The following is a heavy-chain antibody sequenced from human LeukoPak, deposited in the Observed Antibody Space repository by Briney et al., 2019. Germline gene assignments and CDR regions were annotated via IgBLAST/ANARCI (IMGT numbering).Heavy chain of an antibody. CDR2: INPNSGGT. D-gene: IGHD3-10*01. CDR1: GYIFTGYY. CDR3: ARDPVRGVPDY. J-gene: IGHJ4*02. Sequence: GASVKVSCKASGYIFTGYYMHWVRQAPGQGLEWMGWINPNSGGTNYAQKFQGRVTMTRDTSISTAYMELSRLRSEDTAVYYCARDPVRGVPDYWGQGTLVTVSS. V-gene: IGHV1-2*02.